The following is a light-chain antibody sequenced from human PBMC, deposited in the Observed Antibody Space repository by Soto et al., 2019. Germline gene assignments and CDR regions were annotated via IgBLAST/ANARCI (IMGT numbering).Light chain of an antibody. CDR2: DAS. J-gene: IGKJ5*01. CDR3: QQYYNLPIT. CDR1: HDISNN. V-gene: IGKV1-33*01. Sequence: DIQMTQSPSSLSASVGDRVTLTCQASHDISNNLNWYQQKPGKTPKLLIYDASDLEAGVPTRFSGRGSGTSFTFTISRLQPEDIATYFCQQYYNLPITFGQGTRLEIK.